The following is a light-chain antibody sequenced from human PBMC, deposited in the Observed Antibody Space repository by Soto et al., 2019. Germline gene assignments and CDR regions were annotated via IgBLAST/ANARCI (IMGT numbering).Light chain of an antibody. CDR3: ESYAGSLSGVV. Sequence: QSVLTQPPSVSGAPGQTVTISCTGSSSNMGADYDVYWYQQLPGTAPKLLIYDNIKRPSGVPDRFSGSKSGTSASLAITGLQAEDEADYYCESYAGSLSGVVFGGGTKLTVL. J-gene: IGLJ2*01. CDR1: SSNMGADYD. V-gene: IGLV1-40*01. CDR2: DNI.